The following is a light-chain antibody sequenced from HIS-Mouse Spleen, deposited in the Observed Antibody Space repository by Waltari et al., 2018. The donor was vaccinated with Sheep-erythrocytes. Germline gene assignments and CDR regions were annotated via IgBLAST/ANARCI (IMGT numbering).Light chain of an antibody. CDR3: QQYYSYPQT. J-gene: IGKJ1*01. CDR1: QGISSY. V-gene: IGKV1-8*01. Sequence: AIRMTQSPSSFSASTGDRVTITCRASQGISSYLALYQQKPGKAPKLRIYAASTLQSGVPSRFSGSGSGTDFTLTISCLQSEDFATYYCQQYYSYPQTFGQGTKVEIK. CDR2: AAS.